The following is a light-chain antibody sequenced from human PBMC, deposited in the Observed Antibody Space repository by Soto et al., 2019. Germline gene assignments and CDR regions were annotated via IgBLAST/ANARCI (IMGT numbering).Light chain of an antibody. Sequence: QSVLTQPPSVSGAPGQRVTISCTGSSSNIGAGYDVHWYQQLPGTAPKLLIYGNSNRPSGVPDRFSGSKSGTSASLAITGLQAEDEDDYYCQSSARSLSGDVVFGGGTKVTVL. J-gene: IGLJ2*01. CDR2: GNS. CDR3: QSSARSLSGDVV. V-gene: IGLV1-40*01. CDR1: SSNIGAGYD.